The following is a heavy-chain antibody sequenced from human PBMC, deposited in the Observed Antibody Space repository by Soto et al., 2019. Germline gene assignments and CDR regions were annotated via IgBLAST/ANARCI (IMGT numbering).Heavy chain of an antibody. CDR3: AGGATIDSLDY. V-gene: IGHV4-39*01. D-gene: IGHD5-12*01. Sequence: AETLSLTCTVSGGSISSSSYYWCWIRQPPGKGLEWIGSIYYSGSTYYNPSLESRVTISVDTSRNQFSLKLSSVTAADTAVYYCAGGATIDSLDYWGQGTLVTVSA. J-gene: IGHJ4*02. CDR2: IYYSGST. CDR1: GGSISSSSYY.